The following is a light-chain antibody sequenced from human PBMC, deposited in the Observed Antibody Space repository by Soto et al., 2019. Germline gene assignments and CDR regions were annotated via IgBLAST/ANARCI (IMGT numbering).Light chain of an antibody. CDR2: KAS. J-gene: IGKJ2*01. V-gene: IGKV1-5*03. Sequence: DIQMTQSPSTLSASVGDRVTIACRASQSISRYLACYQQKPGKAPNLLIYKASNLASGVPSRFTGGGSGTDSTLTISGLQPDDSANYFCQDYNSYSYTFGQRTKLVI. CDR3: QDYNSYSYT. CDR1: QSISRY.